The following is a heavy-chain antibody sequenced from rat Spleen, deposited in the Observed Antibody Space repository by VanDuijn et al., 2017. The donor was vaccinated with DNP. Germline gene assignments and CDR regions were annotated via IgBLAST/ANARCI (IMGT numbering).Heavy chain of an antibody. CDR3: ATGVYGGYEDWFAY. J-gene: IGHJ3*01. CDR1: GFTFSSFP. V-gene: IGHV5-46*01. D-gene: IGHD1-11*01. CDR2: ISASGGST. Sequence: EVQLVESGGGLVQPGGSMKLSCAASGFTFSSFPMAWVRQAATKGLEWVATISASGGSTYYRDSVKGRFTISRDNSKNTQYLQMDSLRSEDTATYYCATGVYGGYEDWFAYWGQGTLVTVSS.